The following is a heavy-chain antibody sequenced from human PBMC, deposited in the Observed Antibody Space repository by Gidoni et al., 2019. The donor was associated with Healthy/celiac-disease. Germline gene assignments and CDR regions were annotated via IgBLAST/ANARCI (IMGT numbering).Heavy chain of an antibody. V-gene: IGHV1-18*01. CDR1: GYTFTSYG. D-gene: IGHD6-25*01. CDR2: LSAYNGNT. J-gene: IGHJ4*02. CDR3: ARDQQRLPDDY. Sequence: QLVQSGAEVKKLGASVKVSCKASGYTFTSYGISWVRQAPAQGLEWMGWLSAYNGNTNYAQKLQGRDTMTTDTSTRTAYMKLRSMGSDDTAVYYCARDQQRLPDDYWGQGTLVTVSS.